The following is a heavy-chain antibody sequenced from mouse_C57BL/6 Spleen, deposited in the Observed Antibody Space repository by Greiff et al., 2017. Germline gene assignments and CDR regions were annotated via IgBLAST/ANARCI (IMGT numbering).Heavy chain of an antibody. V-gene: IGHV5-17*01. J-gene: IGHJ4*01. CDR2: ISSGSSTI. CDR1: GFTFSDYG. Sequence: DVMLVESGGGLVKPGGSLKLSCAASGFTFSDYGMHWVRQAPEKGLEWVAYISSGSSTIYYADTVKGRFTTSRDNAKNTLFLQMTSLRSEDTAMYYCARNGLYAMDYWGQGTSVTVSS. CDR3: ARNGLYAMDY.